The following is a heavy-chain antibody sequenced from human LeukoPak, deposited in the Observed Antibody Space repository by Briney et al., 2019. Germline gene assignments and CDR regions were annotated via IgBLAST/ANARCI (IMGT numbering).Heavy chain of an antibody. Sequence: GGSLRLSCVASGFTFSSYAMHWVRQAPGKGLEWVAVISNDGGTKYYPDSVKGRFTISRDNSRNTLYLQMNSLRAEDTAVYYCARDLVTVTKGFDIWGQGTMVSVSS. J-gene: IGHJ3*02. CDR3: ARDLVTVTKGFDI. CDR2: ISNDGGTK. CDR1: GFTFSSYA. D-gene: IGHD4-17*01. V-gene: IGHV3-30*04.